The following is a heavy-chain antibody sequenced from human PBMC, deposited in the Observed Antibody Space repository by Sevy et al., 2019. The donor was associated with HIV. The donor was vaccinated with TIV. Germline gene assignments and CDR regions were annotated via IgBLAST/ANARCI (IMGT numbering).Heavy chain of an antibody. Sequence: GGSLRLSCAASGFTFSSYAMHWVRQAPGKGLEWVAVISHDGSNKYYADSVKGRFTISRDNSKNTLYLQMNSLRAEDTAVYYCAREGDIEEDVSAFDIWGQGTMVTVSS. D-gene: IGHD2-15*01. J-gene: IGHJ3*02. CDR1: GFTFSSYA. V-gene: IGHV3-30-3*01. CDR3: AREGDIEEDVSAFDI. CDR2: ISHDGSNK.